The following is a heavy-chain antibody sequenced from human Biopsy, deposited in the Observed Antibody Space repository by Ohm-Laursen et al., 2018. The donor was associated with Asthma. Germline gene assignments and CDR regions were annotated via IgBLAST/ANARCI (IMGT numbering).Heavy chain of an antibody. J-gene: IGHJ5*02. V-gene: IGHV1-2*06. CDR1: GYTFIGCH. CDR2: INPNSGGT. D-gene: IGHD6-13*01. Sequence: GSVKVSCKASGYTFIGCHIHWMRRAPGRGLEWMGRINPNSGGTNYAQKFQGRVTMTGDTSISTAYMEVSRLRSDDTAVYYCARGQKSAGDRWFDPWGQGTLVTVSS. CDR3: ARGQKSAGDRWFDP.